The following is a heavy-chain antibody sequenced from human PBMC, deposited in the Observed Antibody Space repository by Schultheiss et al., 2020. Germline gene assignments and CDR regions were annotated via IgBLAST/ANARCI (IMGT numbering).Heavy chain of an antibody. D-gene: IGHD5-12*01. J-gene: IGHJ3*02. V-gene: IGHV3-15*01. CDR3: TTLSGYDYADAFDI. Sequence: GGSLRLSCAASGFTFSSYAMSWVRQAPGKGLEWVGRIKSKTDGGTTDYAAPVKGRFTISRDDSKNTLYLQMNSLKTEDTAVYYCTTLSGYDYADAFDIWGQGTMVTVSS. CDR1: GFTFSSYA. CDR2: IKSKTDGGTT.